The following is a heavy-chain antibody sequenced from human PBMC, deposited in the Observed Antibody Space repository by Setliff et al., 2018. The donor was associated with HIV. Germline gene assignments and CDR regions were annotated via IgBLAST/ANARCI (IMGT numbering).Heavy chain of an antibody. CDR1: GYSISSSYW. D-gene: IGHD3-10*01. Sequence: SETLSLTCVASGYSISSSYWWGWIRQPPGKGLEWIGWIGYIYKGGSTYYNPSLKSRVTMSEDTSKNQFSLKLRSVTAVDTAVYYCARSALWFGEADWYFGLWGRGTLVTVSS. J-gene: IGHJ2*01. CDR3: ARSALWFGEADWYFGL. V-gene: IGHV4-28*01. CDR2: IYKGGST.